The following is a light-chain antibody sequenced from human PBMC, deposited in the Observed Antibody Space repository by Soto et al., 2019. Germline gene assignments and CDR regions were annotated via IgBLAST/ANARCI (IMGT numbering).Light chain of an antibody. CDR2: GAS. Sequence: DVQMTQSPSSLSASVGDRVTITCRASQGISNSLAWYQQRPGRVPKLLIYGASNLQSEVPSRFSGSGSGTDFTLTISSLQPEDVATYYCQKNDSAARTFGQGTKVDIK. CDR1: QGISNS. V-gene: IGKV1-27*01. CDR3: QKNDSAART. J-gene: IGKJ1*01.